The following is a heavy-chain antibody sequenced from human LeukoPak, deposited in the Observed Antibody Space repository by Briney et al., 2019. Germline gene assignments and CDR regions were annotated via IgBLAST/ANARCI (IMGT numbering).Heavy chain of an antibody. CDR1: GGSISSYY. V-gene: IGHV4-59*08. CDR3: ARRAEYSYGPYYYYGMDV. D-gene: IGHD5-18*01. J-gene: IGHJ6*02. Sequence: SETLSLTCTVSGGSISSYYWSWIRQPPGKGLEWIGYIYYSGGTNYNPSLKSRVTISVDTSKNQFSLKLSSVTAADTAVYYCARRAEYSYGPYYYYGMDVWGQGTTVTVPS. CDR2: IYYSGGT.